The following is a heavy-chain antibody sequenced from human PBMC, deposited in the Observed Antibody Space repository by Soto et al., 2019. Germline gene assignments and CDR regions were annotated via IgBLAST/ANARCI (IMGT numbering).Heavy chain of an antibody. CDR1: GYTFNSYG. V-gene: IGHV1-18*01. D-gene: IGHD6-13*01. Sequence: GASVKVSCKASGYTFNSYGISWARQAPGQGLEWMGWISAYNGNTNYAQKLQGRVTMTTDTSTSTAYMELRSLRSDDTAVYYCARGIAAAGDAFDIWGQGTMDPVSS. CDR3: ARGIAAAGDAFDI. J-gene: IGHJ3*02. CDR2: ISAYNGNT.